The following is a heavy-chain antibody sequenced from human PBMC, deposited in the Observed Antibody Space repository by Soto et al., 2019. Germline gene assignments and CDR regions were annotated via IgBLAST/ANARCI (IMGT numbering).Heavy chain of an antibody. V-gene: IGHV4-39*01. Sequence: SETLSLTCXVSGESISSSSYYWGWIRQPPGKGLEWIGSIYYSGRTYYNPSFKSRVTISIDTSKNQFSLKLSSVTATDTAVYYCARQRTTVVTQAYFDHWGQGALVTVSS. CDR1: GESISSSSYY. D-gene: IGHD2-21*02. CDR3: ARQRTTVVTQAYFDH. J-gene: IGHJ4*02. CDR2: IYYSGRT.